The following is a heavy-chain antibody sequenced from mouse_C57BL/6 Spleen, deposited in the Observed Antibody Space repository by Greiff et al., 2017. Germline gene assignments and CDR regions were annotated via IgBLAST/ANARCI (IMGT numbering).Heavy chain of an antibody. CDR2: IYPRSGNT. Sequence: QVQLKQSGAELARPGASVKLSCKASGYTFTSYGISWVKQRTGQGLEWIGEIYPRSGNTYYNEKFKGKATLTADKSSSTADMELRSLTSEDASVCFCGSGTTRYFDYWGQGTTLTVSS. CDR3: GSGTTRYFDY. D-gene: IGHD1-1*01. J-gene: IGHJ2*01. V-gene: IGHV1-81*01. CDR1: GYTFTSYG.